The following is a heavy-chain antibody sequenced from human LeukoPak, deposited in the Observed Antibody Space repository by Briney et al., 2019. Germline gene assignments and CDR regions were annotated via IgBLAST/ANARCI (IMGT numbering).Heavy chain of an antibody. V-gene: IGHV1-18*01. CDR3: AREISYYDILTGYYLGWFDP. D-gene: IGHD3-9*01. Sequence: ASVKVSCKASGYTFTSYGISWARQAPGQGLEWMGWISAYNGNTNYAQKLQGRVTMTTDTSTSTAYMELRSLRSDDTAVYYCAREISYYDILTGYYLGWFDPWGQGTLVTVSS. J-gene: IGHJ5*02. CDR1: GYTFTSYG. CDR2: ISAYNGNT.